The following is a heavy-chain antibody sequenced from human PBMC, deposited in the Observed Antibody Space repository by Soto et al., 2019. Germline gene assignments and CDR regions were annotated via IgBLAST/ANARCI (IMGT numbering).Heavy chain of an antibody. J-gene: IGHJ3*02. Sequence: VGSLRLSCLASRFTFSSYAMHWVRQAPGKGLEYVSSISSNGDSTYYADSVKGRFTISRDNSKNTMYLQMSSLRAEDTAVYYCVKYYYDSSGYYGLNAFDIWGQGTMVTGS. CDR2: ISSNGDST. CDR3: VKYYYDSSGYYGLNAFDI. CDR1: RFTFSSYA. D-gene: IGHD3-22*01. V-gene: IGHV3-64D*06.